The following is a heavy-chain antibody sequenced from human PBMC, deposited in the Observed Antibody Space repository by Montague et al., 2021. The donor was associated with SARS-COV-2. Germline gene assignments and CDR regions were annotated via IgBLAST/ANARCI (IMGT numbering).Heavy chain of an antibody. J-gene: IGHJ4*02. CDR1: GASISTGIYY. V-gene: IGHV4-61*02. CDR3: ARFGSGILEFDL. D-gene: IGHD1-26*01. Sequence: TLSLTCTVSGASISTGIYYWSWIRQLAGKGLEWIGRIRTTGHTDYNSSLESRVFMSVDTSTNQFSLSLTSVTAADTAVYFCARFGSGILEFDLWGQGTLVTVSS. CDR2: IRTTGHT.